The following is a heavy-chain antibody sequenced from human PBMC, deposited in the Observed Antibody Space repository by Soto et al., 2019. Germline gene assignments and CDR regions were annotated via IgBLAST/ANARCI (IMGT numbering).Heavy chain of an antibody. CDR2: ISAYSGKT. V-gene: IGHV1-18*01. CDR1: GYTFTTYG. D-gene: IGHD3-16*01. Sequence: QVQLVQSGGEVKKPGASVKVSCKTSGYTFTTYGISWVRQAPGQVLEWVGWISAYSGKTHYAQRYQGKVTMTTDTSTNTAYRERRSLTSEDTAVYYCASDPYLGDHQYWAQGTRVTVSS. CDR3: ASDPYLGDHQY. J-gene: IGHJ4*02.